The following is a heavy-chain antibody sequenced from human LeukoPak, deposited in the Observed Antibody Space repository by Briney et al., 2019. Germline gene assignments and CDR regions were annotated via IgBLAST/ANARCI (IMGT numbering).Heavy chain of an antibody. Sequence: GGSLRLSCAASGFTFSRYWMHWVRQAPGKGLVWVSRINSDGSSTSYADSVKGRFTISRDNAKNTLSLQMNSLRAEDTAVYYCTRASRKEPDYWGQGTLVTVSS. CDR2: INSDGSST. J-gene: IGHJ4*02. D-gene: IGHD1-14*01. CDR3: TRASRKEPDY. V-gene: IGHV3-74*01. CDR1: GFTFSRYW.